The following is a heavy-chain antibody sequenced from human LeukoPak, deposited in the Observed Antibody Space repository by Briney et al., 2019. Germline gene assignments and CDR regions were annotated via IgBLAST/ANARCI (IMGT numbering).Heavy chain of an antibody. V-gene: IGHV3-7*01. Sequence: PGGSLRLSCAASGFNFNNYWMTWVRQAPGKGLEWVANIKQDGSEKYYLDSVKGRFTISRDNSKNSLYLQMDSLRAEDTAVYYCARVDILTGYHYDYWGQGTLVTVSS. CDR1: GFNFNNYW. J-gene: IGHJ4*02. CDR2: IKQDGSEK. D-gene: IGHD3-9*01. CDR3: ARVDILTGYHYDY.